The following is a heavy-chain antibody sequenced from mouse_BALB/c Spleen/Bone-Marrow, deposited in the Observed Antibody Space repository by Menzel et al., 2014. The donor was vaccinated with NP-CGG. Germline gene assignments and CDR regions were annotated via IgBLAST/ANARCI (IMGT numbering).Heavy chain of an antibody. CDR1: GYSFXGYS. CDR3: ARDYGNPTPFAY. D-gene: IGHD2-1*01. CDR2: INPYNGGT. J-gene: IGHJ3*01. Sequence: VQLQQSGPELVKPGASMKISCKASGYSFXGYSMNWVKQSSGKNLEWIGLINPYNGGTSYNQKFKSKATLTVDKSSSTADMKLLSLTSEDSAVYYCARDYGNPTPFAYWGQGTLVTVSA. V-gene: IGHV1-26*01.